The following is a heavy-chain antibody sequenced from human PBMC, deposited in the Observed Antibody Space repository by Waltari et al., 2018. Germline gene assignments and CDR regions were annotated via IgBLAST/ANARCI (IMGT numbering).Heavy chain of an antibody. CDR3: AGDRAIGLFFDY. V-gene: IGHV4-4*02. CDR1: GDSISGNYW. J-gene: IGHJ4*02. Sequence: QVQLQESGQGLVKPSGTLALTCAVSGDSISGNYWWSWVRQSPNKGLEWIGQVHHSGKTHYNPSLQSRVTISLDKPKNQFSLNLNSVTAADTAVYYCAGDRAIGLFFDYWGRGTLVTVSS. CDR2: VHHSGKT. D-gene: IGHD2-2*01.